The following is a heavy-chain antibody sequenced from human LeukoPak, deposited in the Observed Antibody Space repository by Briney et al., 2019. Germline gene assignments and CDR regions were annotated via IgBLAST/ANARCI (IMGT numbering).Heavy chain of an antibody. CDR3: ARAGIYFDRYRPLDY. J-gene: IGHJ4*02. CDR2: IYHSGST. Sequence: PSETLSLTCTVSGYSIISDYFWGWIRQPPGKGLEWIGTIYHSGSTYYSPSLKSRVTVSVDTSKNQFSLKLSSVTAADTAVYYCARAGIYFDRYRPLDYWGQGTLVTVSS. D-gene: IGHD3-9*01. V-gene: IGHV4-38-2*02. CDR1: GYSIISDYF.